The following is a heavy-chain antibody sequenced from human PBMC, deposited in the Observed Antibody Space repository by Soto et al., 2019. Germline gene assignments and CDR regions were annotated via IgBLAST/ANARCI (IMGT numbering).Heavy chain of an antibody. V-gene: IGHV4-34*01. D-gene: IGHD1-1*01. CDR3: ARALSVPSTYYFDY. CDR1: GGSFSGYY. Sequence: PSETLSLTCAVYGGSFSGYYWSWIRQPPGKGLEWIGEINHSGSTNYNPSLKSRVTISVDTSKNQFSLKLSSVTAADTAVYYCARALSVPSTYYFDYWGQGTLVTVSS. J-gene: IGHJ4*02. CDR2: INHSGST.